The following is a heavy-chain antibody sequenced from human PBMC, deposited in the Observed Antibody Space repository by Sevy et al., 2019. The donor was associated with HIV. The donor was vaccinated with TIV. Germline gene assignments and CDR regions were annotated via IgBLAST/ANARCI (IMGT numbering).Heavy chain of an antibody. CDR3: ARHRANDSSGPYDAFDI. J-gene: IGHJ3*02. Sequence: LSLTCTVSGGSISSYYWSWIRQPPGKGLEWIGYIYYSGSTNYNPSLKSRVTISVDTSKNQFSLKLSSVTAADTAVYYCARHRANDSSGPYDAFDIWGQGTMVTVSS. CDR2: IYYSGST. CDR1: GGSISSYY. D-gene: IGHD3-22*01. V-gene: IGHV4-59*08.